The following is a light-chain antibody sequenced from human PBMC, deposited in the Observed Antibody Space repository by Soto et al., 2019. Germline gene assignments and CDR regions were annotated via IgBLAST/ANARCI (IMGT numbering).Light chain of an antibody. CDR2: EVT. V-gene: IGLV2-8*01. Sequence: QSVLTQPPSASGSPGQSVTISCTGTSSDVGAYNYVSWYQQHAGKALKLVIYEVTKRPSGVPDRFSGSKSANTASLTVSGLQAEDEADYYCSSFASSNTWVFGGGTKLTVL. J-gene: IGLJ3*02. CDR1: SSDVGAYNY. CDR3: SSFASSNTWV.